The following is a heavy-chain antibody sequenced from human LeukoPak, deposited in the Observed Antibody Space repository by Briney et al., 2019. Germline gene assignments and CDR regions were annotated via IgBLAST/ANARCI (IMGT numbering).Heavy chain of an antibody. CDR3: ARLRDAPYYYYYMDV. V-gene: IGHV4-38-2*01. CDR1: GYSISSGYY. J-gene: IGHJ6*03. Sequence: SETLSLTCAVSGYSISSGYYWGWIRQPPGKGLEWIGSIYYSGSTYYNPSLRSRVTISVDTSKNQFSLKLSSVTAADTAVYYCARLRDAPYYYYYMDVWGKGTTVTVSS. D-gene: IGHD2-2*01. CDR2: IYYSGST.